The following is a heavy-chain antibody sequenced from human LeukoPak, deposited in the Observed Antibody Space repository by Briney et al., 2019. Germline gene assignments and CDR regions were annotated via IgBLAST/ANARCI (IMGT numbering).Heavy chain of an antibody. V-gene: IGHV3-30*02. J-gene: IGHJ4*02. CDR3: AKEEPGMGPLRGPDY. CDR1: GFTFSSYG. CDR2: IQYDGSNK. Sequence: PGGSLRLSCAASGFTFSSYGMHWVRQAPGKGLEWVAFIQYDGSNKYYADSVKGRFTISRDNSKNTLYLQMNSLRAEDTAVYYCAKEEPGMGPLRGPDYWGQGTLVTVSS. D-gene: IGHD3-10*01.